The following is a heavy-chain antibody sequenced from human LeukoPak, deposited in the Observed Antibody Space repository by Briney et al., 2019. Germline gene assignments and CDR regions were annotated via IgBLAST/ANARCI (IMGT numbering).Heavy chain of an antibody. CDR3: ARDRSGNYGMDV. CDR2: INPNSGGT. J-gene: IGHJ6*02. CDR1: GYTFTGYY. V-gene: IGHV1-2*02. Sequence: GASVKVSCKASGYTFTGYYMHWVRQAPGQGLAWMGWINPNSGGTNYAQKFQGRVTMTRDTSISTAYMELSRLRSDDTAVYYCARDRSGNYGMDVWGQGTTVTVSS.